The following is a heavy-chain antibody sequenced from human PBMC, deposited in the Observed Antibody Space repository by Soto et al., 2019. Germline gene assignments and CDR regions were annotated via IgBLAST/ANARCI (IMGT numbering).Heavy chain of an antibody. V-gene: IGHV4-30-2*01. CDR2: IYHSGST. J-gene: IGHJ5*02. CDR1: GASISSGGYS. Sequence: QLQLQESGSRLVKPSQTLSLTCAVSGASISSGGYSWSWIRQPPGKGLEWIGYIYHSGSTYYNPSLKSRVTMSVDRSKNQFSLNLTSVTAADTAVYYCARGGSSWNHWGQGNVVTVSS. CDR3: ARGGSSWNH. D-gene: IGHD6-13*01.